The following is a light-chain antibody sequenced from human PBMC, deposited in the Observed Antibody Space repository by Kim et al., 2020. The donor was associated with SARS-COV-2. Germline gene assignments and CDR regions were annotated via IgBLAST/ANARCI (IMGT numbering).Light chain of an antibody. CDR2: DNN. CDR3: GTWDTRLSDDV. V-gene: IGLV1-51*01. Sequence: QSVLTQPPSVSAAPGQNVTISCSGSSSNIRNNNVAWYQQFPGTAPKLLIYDNNRRPSGIPKRFSCSKSGTSATLGITGLQPGDEADYFCGTWDTRLSDDVFGTGTKVTVL. CDR1: SSNIRNNN. J-gene: IGLJ1*01.